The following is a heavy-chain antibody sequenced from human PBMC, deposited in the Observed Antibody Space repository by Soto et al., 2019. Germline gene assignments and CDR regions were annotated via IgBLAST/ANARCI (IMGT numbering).Heavy chain of an antibody. CDR3: AGTLEMATIGRLPFGY. Sequence: PSETLSLTCTVSGGSISSSSYYWGWIRQPPGKGLEWIGSIYYSGSTYYNPSLKSRVTISVDTSKNQFSLKLSSVTAADTAVYYCAGTLEMATIGRLPFGYWGQGTLVTVSS. D-gene: IGHD5-12*01. V-gene: IGHV4-39*01. J-gene: IGHJ4*02. CDR1: GGSISSSSYY. CDR2: IYYSGST.